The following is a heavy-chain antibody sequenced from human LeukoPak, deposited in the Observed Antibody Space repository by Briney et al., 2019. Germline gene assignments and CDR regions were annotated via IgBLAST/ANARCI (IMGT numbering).Heavy chain of an antibody. J-gene: IGHJ4*02. Sequence: PSETLSLTCAVYGGAFSDYYWSWIRQPPGKGLEWIGEINHSGSPNNNPSLKSRVSISFDTSKNQFSLKLTSVTAADSAVYYCGSRRTAMFGVIKGPIDYWGQGTLVTVSS. CDR3: GSRRTAMFGVIKGPIDY. V-gene: IGHV4-34*01. CDR1: GGAFSDYY. CDR2: INHSGSP. D-gene: IGHD3-3*01.